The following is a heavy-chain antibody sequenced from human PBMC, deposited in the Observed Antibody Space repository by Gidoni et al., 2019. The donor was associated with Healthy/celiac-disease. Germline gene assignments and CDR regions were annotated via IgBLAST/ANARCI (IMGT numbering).Heavy chain of an antibody. CDR1: GFTVSSNY. CDR2: IYSGGST. V-gene: IGHV3-53*01. CDR3: ARAVYSSGWYGGDAFDI. D-gene: IGHD6-19*01. Sequence: EVQLVESGGGLIQPGGSLRLACAASGFTVSSNYMRWVRQAPGKGLEWVSVIYSGGSTYYADSVKGRFTISRDNSKNTLYLQMNSLRAEDTAVYYCARAVYSSGWYGGDAFDIWGQGTMVTVSS. J-gene: IGHJ3*02.